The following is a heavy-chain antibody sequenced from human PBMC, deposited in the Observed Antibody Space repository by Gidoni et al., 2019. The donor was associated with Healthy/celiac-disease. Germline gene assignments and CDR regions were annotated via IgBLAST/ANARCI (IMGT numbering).Heavy chain of an antibody. CDR1: GVTFRSYG. Sequence: QVQLVESGGGVVRPGRSLILSRAAPGVTFRSYGFHWVRQAPGKGLEWVTVISYDGGNKYYADSVKGRFTISRDNSKNTLYLQMNSLRAEDTAVYYCAKVPRGYSFLGMDVWGQGTTVTVSS. V-gene: IGHV3-30*18. J-gene: IGHJ6*02. CDR3: AKVPRGYSFLGMDV. D-gene: IGHD5-18*01. CDR2: ISYDGGNK.